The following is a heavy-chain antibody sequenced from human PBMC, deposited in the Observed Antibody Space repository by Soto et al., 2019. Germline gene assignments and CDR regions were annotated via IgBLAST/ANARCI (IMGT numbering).Heavy chain of an antibody. CDR3: VRHSGYSSNWGEFEP. CDR1: VGSFSSSSYY. CDR2: LYYSGTT. Sequence: SETLSLTCHFSVGSFSSSSYYWGWIRQPPWKGLEWIGSLYYSGTTYYNPSLKSRVTISVDRTKNQFSLNLTSVTAADMAVYYCVRHSGYSSNWGEFEPWGQGTLVSVSS. V-gene: IGHV4-39*01. J-gene: IGHJ5*02. D-gene: IGHD5-18*01.